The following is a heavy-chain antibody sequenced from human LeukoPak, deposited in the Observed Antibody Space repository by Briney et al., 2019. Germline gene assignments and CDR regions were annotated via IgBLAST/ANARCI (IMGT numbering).Heavy chain of an antibody. CDR2: ISAYNGNK. J-gene: IGHJ4*02. CDR1: GYTFTSYG. CDR3: ARDRTRDGYNFDY. Sequence: ASVKVSCKASGYTFTSYGISWVRQAPGQGVEWIGWISAYNGNKNYAQKLQGRVTMTTDTSTSTAYMELRRLRSDDTAVYYCARDRTRDGYNFDYWGQGTLVTVSS. V-gene: IGHV1-18*01. D-gene: IGHD5-24*01.